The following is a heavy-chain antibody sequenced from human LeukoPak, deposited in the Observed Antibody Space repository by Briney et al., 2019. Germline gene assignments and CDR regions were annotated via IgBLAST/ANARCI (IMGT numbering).Heavy chain of an antibody. J-gene: IGHJ4*02. CDR2: IIPIFGTA. CDR3: ARGLSIAAAGFDY. Sequence: ASVKVSCKASGGTFSSYAISWVRQAPGQGLEWMGGIIPIFGTANYAQKFQGRVTITADESTSTAYMELSSLRSEDTAAYYCARGLSIAAAGFDYWGQGTLVTVSS. V-gene: IGHV1-69*13. CDR1: GGTFSSYA. D-gene: IGHD6-13*01.